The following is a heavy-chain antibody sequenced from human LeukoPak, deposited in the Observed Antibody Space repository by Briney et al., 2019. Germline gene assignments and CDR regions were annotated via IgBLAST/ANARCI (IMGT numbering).Heavy chain of an antibody. J-gene: IGHJ3*02. CDR3: AGEVGGSYI. CDR2: IYHTGST. Sequence: PSETLSLTCTISGGSVSDYYWSWIRQSPGKGLEWIGYIYHTGSTSYSPSLKSRVTISADTSQNQFSLKLSSVTAADTAVYYCAGEVGGSYIWGQGTMVTVSS. CDR1: GGSVSDYY. V-gene: IGHV4-59*02. D-gene: IGHD1-26*01.